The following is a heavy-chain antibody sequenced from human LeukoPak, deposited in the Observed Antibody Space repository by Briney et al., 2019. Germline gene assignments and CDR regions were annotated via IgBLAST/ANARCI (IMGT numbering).Heavy chain of an antibody. CDR3: ARRTLERGQRPRWQDFWSGYLPERLGPFDY. CDR2: INHSGST. D-gene: IGHD3-3*01. J-gene: IGHJ4*02. CDR1: GFTFSSCA. V-gene: IGHV4-34*01. Sequence: GSLRLSCAASGFTFSSCAMSWVRQPPGKGLEWIGEINHSGSTNYNPSLKSRVTISVATSKKQFSLEGSSVTAADTAVYYCARRTLERGQRPRWQDFWSGYLPERLGPFDYWGQGTLVTVSS.